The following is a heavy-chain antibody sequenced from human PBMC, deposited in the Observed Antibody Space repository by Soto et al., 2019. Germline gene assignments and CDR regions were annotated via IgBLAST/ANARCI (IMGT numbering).Heavy chain of an antibody. CDR1: NGSLSSNY. D-gene: IGHD5-18*01. CDR3: ARSFMVTVDFFDY. CDR2: IYYSGST. V-gene: IGHV4-59*01. J-gene: IGHJ4*02. Sequence: SDTLPLTCTVSNGSLSSNYWSWIRQSPGKGLEWIGNIYYSGSTNYNPSLKSRVTMSVDTSKNQFTLKLSSVTAADTGVYFCARSFMVTVDFFDYWGQGTLVTVSS.